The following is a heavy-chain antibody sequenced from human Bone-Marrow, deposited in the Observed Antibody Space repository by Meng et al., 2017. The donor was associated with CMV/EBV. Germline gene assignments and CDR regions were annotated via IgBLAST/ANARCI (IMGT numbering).Heavy chain of an antibody. V-gene: IGHV3-23*01. CDR1: GGTFSSYA. Sequence: SCKASGGTFSSYAMSWVRQAPGKGLEWVSAISGSGGSTYYADSVKGRFTISRDNSKNTLYLQMNSLRVEDTAVYYCARIGVGTASFYYYGMDVWGQGTTVTVSS. D-gene: IGHD3-3*01. CDR3: ARIGVGTASFYYYGMDV. CDR2: ISGSGGST. J-gene: IGHJ6*02.